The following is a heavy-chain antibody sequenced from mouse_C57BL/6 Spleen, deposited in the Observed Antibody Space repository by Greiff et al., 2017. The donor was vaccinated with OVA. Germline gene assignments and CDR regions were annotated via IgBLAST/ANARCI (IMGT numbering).Heavy chain of an antibody. D-gene: IGHD2-3*01. CDR3: ARLNDGYHGAMGY. Sequence: VQLQQPGAELVKPGASVKMSCKASGYTFTSYWITWVKQRPGQGLEWIGDIYPGSGSTNYNEKFKSKATLTVDTSSSTAYMQLSSLTSEDSAVYYCARLNDGYHGAMGYWGQGTSVTVSS. J-gene: IGHJ4*01. V-gene: IGHV1-55*01. CDR1: GYTFTSYW. CDR2: IYPGSGST.